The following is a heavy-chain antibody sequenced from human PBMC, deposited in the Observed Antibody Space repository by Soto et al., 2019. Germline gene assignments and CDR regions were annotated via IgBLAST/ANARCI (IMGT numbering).Heavy chain of an antibody. Sequence: QVRLQESGPGLVEPSGTLSLTCGVSGGSMRNDDWWSWVRQTPGKGLEWIGEISHYGNTHYNPSLKSRVTMSIDTSKNQFSLKVRSLTAADTAMYYCARNGDCTSGICYVGWFDPWGQGTLVSVSS. CDR1: GGSMRNDDW. CDR3: ARNGDCTSGICYVGWFDP. J-gene: IGHJ5*02. D-gene: IGHD2-2*01. CDR2: ISHYGNT. V-gene: IGHV4-4*02.